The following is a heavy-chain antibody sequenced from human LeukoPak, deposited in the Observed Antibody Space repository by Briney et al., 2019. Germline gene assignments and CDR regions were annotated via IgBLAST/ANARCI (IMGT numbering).Heavy chain of an antibody. V-gene: IGHV4-59*01. CDR1: GGSISSYY. CDR2: IYYSEST. D-gene: IGHD6-13*01. J-gene: IGHJ5*02. Sequence: SETLSLTCTVSGGSISSYYWSWIRQPPGKGLEWIGYIYYSESTNYNPSLKSRVTISVDTSKNQFSLKLSSVTAADTAVYYCARAGIAAAGTEGGNWFDPWGQGTLVTVSS. CDR3: ARAGIAAAGTEGGNWFDP.